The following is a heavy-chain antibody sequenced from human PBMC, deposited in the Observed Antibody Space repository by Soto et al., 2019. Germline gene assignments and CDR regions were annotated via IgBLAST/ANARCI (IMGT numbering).Heavy chain of an antibody. CDR2: ISNDGTST. CDR1: GFTSSSYW. V-gene: IGHV3-74*01. CDR3: ARDWYYYETSVNFSADAFDI. Sequence: EVQLVESGGGLVQPGGSLRLSCAASGFTSSSYWMHWVRQAPGKGLVWVSRISNDGTSTNYADSVKGRFTISRDNAKNTVYLEMKSLRAEETAVYYCARDWYYYETSVNFSADAFDIWGQGTTGTVSS. D-gene: IGHD3-22*01. J-gene: IGHJ3*02.